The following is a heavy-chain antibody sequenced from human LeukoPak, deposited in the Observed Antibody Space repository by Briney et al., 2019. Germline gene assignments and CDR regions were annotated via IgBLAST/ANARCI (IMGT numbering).Heavy chain of an antibody. D-gene: IGHD2-21*02. V-gene: IGHV1-69*13. CDR3: ARGILAYCGGDCYSPPGDY. CDR1: GGTFSSYA. CDR2: IIPIFGTA. Sequence: SVKVSCKASGGTFSSYAISRVRQAPGQGLEWMGGIIPIFGTANYAQKFQGRVTITADESTSTAYMELSSLRSEDTAVYYCARGILAYCGGDCYSPPGDYWGQGTLVTVSS. J-gene: IGHJ4*02.